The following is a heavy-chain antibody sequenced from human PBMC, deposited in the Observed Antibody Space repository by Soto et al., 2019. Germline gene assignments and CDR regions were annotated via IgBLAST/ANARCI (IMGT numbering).Heavy chain of an antibody. CDR1: GGSISSSSYY. CDR2: IYYSGST. Sequence: SETLSLTCTVSGGSISSSSYYWGWIRQPPGKGLEWIGSIYYSGSTYHNPSLKSRVTISVDTSKNQFSLKLSSVTAADTAVYYCARPDDSSGYPHYWGQGTLVTVSS. D-gene: IGHD3-22*01. J-gene: IGHJ4*02. V-gene: IGHV4-39*01. CDR3: ARPDDSSGYPHY.